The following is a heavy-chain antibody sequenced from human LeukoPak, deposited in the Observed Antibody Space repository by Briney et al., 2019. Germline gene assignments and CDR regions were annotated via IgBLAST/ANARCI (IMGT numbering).Heavy chain of an antibody. CDR2: TSYNGNT. CDR3: ARHSGSGWQALGY. J-gene: IGHJ4*02. D-gene: IGHD6-19*01. V-gene: IGHV1-18*04. Sequence: ASVKVSCKASGYTFSNYGISWVRQAPGLGLEWMGWTSYNGNTNYAQKFQDRVTMTTDTSTTTAYMELRSLESDDTAVYFCARHSGSGWQALGYWGQGTLVTVSS. CDR1: GYTFSNYG.